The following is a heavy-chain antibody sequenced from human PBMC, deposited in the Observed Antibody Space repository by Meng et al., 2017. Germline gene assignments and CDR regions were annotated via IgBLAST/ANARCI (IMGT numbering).Heavy chain of an antibody. CDR2: IIHIFGTA. Sequence: SVQVSCKASGGTFSSYAISWVRQAPGQGLEWMGGIIHIFGTANYAQKFQGRVTITTDESTSTAYMELSSLRSEDTDVYYCAREALTMTEMATIVGAFDIWGQGTMVTVSS. D-gene: IGHD5-24*01. CDR1: GGTFSSYA. J-gene: IGHJ3*02. CDR3: AREALTMTEMATIVGAFDI. V-gene: IGHV1-69*05.